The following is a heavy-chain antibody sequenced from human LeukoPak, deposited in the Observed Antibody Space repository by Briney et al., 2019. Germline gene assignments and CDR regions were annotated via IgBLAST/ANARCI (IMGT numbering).Heavy chain of an antibody. CDR1: GGTFSSYA. J-gene: IGHJ4*02. CDR2: IIPIFGTA. D-gene: IGHD2-2*02. Sequence: GASVKVSCKASGGTFSSYAISWVRQAPGQGLEWMGGIIPIFGTANYAQKFQGRVTITADESTSTAYMELSSLRPEDTAVYYCAIGPAAISALDYWGQGTLVTVSS. V-gene: IGHV1-69*13. CDR3: AIGPAAISALDY.